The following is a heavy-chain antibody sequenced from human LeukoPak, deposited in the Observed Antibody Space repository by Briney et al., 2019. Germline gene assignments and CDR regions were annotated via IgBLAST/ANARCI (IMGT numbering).Heavy chain of an antibody. D-gene: IGHD2-2*01. CDR2: IKQDGSEK. Sequence: GGSLRLSCAASGFTFSSYWMSWVRQAPGKGLEWVANIKQDGSEKYYVDSAKGRFTISRDNAKNSLYLQMNSLRAEDTAVYYCAMSQYQLPWAIAAAEYYFDYWGQGTLVTVSS. V-gene: IGHV3-7*03. CDR1: GFTFSSYW. CDR3: AMSQYQLPWAIAAAEYYFDY. J-gene: IGHJ4*02.